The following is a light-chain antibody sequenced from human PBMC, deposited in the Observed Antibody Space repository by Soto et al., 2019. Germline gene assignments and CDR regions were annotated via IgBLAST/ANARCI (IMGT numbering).Light chain of an antibody. CDR1: SSDVGGYNF. CDR3: CSYTSSSTHV. V-gene: IGLV2-14*03. Sequence: QSVLTQPASVSVSPGQSITISCTGTSSDVGGYNFVSWYQQHPGKVPKLMIFDVNRRPSGVSDRFSGTKSGNTASLTISGLQAEDEGDYYCCSYTSSSTHVFGSGTKLTVL. J-gene: IGLJ1*01. CDR2: DVN.